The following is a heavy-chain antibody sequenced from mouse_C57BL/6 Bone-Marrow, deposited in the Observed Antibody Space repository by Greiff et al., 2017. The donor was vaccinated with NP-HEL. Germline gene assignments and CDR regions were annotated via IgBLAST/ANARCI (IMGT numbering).Heavy chain of an antibody. CDR2: IYPVSGET. CDR3: GRRRGLRRDYAMDY. J-gene: IGHJ4*01. Sequence: SPGASVTLSCKASGYTFTDHIMNWVKKRPGQGLEWIGRIYPVSGETNYNQKFMGKATFSVDRSSSTVYMVLNSLTSEDPAVYYCGRRRGLRRDYAMDYWGQGTSVTVSS. CDR1: GYTFTDHI. V-gene: IGHV1-11*01. D-gene: IGHD2-4*01.